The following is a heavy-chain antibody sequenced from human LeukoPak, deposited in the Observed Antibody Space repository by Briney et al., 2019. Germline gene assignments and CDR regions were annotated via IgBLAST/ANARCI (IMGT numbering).Heavy chain of an antibody. CDR2: IYIDGGT. Sequence: GRSLRLSCAASGLIVSDTYMSWVRRAPGKGLKWVSVIYIDGGTDFADSVKGRFTISRDNSKNTLYLQMHSLRADDTAVYYCAREYYYGFNVWGQGTTVTVSS. J-gene: IGHJ6*02. CDR1: GLIVSDTY. CDR3: AREYYYGFNV. V-gene: IGHV3-66*01.